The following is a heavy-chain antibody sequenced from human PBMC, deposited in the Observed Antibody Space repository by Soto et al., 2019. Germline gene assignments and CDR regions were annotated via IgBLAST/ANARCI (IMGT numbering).Heavy chain of an antibody. V-gene: IGHV4-30-2*01. J-gene: IGHJ6*02. CDR3: ASRPFYYYGLDV. CDR2: VYHTGNA. CDR1: VRSITTAAYA. Sequence: PSETLSLTWILSVRSITTAAYAWSWIRQPPGKALEWIGYVYHTGNAYPKPSLKSRVTISLDRSKNQFSLKMTSVTAADTALYYCASRPFYYYGLDVWGQGTTVTVSS.